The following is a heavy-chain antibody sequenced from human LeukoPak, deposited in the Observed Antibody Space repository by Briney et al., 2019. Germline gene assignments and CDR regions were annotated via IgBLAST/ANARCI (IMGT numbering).Heavy chain of an antibody. J-gene: IGHJ3*02. D-gene: IGHD1-1*01. CDR2: IYSGGPT. V-gene: IGHV3-53*01. CDR3: ARGFLGSRDAFDI. CDR1: GFSVSSNY. Sequence: GGSLRLSCAASGFSVSSNYMSWVCQAPGKGLEWVSIIYSGGPTYYAESVKGRFTIARDDSKNTVYLQMISLRDEDTAVYYCARGFLGSRDAFDIWGQGTMVTVAS.